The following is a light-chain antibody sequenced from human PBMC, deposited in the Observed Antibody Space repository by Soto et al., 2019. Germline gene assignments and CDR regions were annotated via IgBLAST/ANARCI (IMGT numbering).Light chain of an antibody. J-gene: IGLJ2*01. V-gene: IGLV1-40*01. Sequence: QAVVTQPPSVSGAPGQRVTISCTGTASNIGEGYGVHWYQQFPGAAPKLLISSNTNRPSGVSDRFSASQSDTSASLAITGLRAEDEADYYCQTADTSLSVVFGGGTKLTVL. CDR3: QTADTSLSVV. CDR2: SNT. CDR1: ASNIGEGYG.